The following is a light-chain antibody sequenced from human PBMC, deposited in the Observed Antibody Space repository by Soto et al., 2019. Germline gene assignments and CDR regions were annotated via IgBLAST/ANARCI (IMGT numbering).Light chain of an antibody. Sequence: DIVLTQSPDFLAVSLGERATINCKSSQTVLFSSNNKNYVAWYQQKPGQPPKLLIYWASIRDSGVPDRFSGSGSGTDFTLTISSLQAKDVAVYYCQQYYSTPLTFGGGTKVDIK. J-gene: IGKJ4*01. V-gene: IGKV4-1*01. CDR3: QQYYSTPLT. CDR2: WAS. CDR1: QTVLFSSNNKNY.